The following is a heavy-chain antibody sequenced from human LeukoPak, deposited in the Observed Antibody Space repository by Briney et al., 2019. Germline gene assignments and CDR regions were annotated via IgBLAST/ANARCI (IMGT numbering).Heavy chain of an antibody. V-gene: IGHV3-30*03. D-gene: IGHD1-26*01. CDR2: ISYDGSNK. Sequence: PGGSLRLSCAASGFTFSSYGTHWVRQAPGKGLEWVAVISYDGSNKYYADSVKGRFTISRDNSKNTLYLQMNSLRAEDTAVYYCALVGAVGDDAFDIWGQGTMVTVSS. J-gene: IGHJ3*02. CDR1: GFTFSSYG. CDR3: ALVGAVGDDAFDI.